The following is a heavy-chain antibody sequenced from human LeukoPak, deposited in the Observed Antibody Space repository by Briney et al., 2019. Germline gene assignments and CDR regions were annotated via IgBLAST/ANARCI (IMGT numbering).Heavy chain of an antibody. CDR1: GGSFSGYY. J-gene: IGHJ4*02. CDR2: INHSGST. CDR3: ARIGNSSGYYYDY. Sequence: SETLSLTCAVYGGSFSGYYWSWIRQPPGKGLEWIGEINHSGSTNYNPSLKSRVTISVDTSKNQFSLKLSSVTAADTAVCYCARIGNSSGYYYDYWGQGTLVTVSS. D-gene: IGHD3-22*01. V-gene: IGHV4-34*01.